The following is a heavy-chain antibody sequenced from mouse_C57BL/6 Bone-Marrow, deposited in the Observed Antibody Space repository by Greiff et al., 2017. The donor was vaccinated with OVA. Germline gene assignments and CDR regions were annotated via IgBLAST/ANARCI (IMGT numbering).Heavy chain of an antibody. D-gene: IGHD2-4*01. CDR2: IDPENGDT. J-gene: IGHJ4*01. Sequence: VQLKQSGAELVRPGASVKLSCTASGFNIKDDYMHWVKQRPEQGLEWIGWIDPENGDTEYASKFQGKATIPADTSSNTAYLQLSSLTSEDTAVYYCTTRGLRLGAMDYWGQGTSVTVSS. CDR1: GFNIKDDY. CDR3: TTRGLRLGAMDY. V-gene: IGHV14-4*01.